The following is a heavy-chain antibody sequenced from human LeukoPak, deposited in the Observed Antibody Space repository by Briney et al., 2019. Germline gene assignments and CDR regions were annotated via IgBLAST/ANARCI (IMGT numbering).Heavy chain of an antibody. CDR2: ISGSGGST. V-gene: IGHV3-23*01. CDR3: AKVGYCSSTSYYAFDI. D-gene: IGHD2-2*01. CDR1: GFTFSSYA. Sequence: GGSLRLSCAASGFTFSSYAMSWVRQAPGKGLEWVSAISGSGGSTYYADSVKGRFTISRDNSKNTLYLQMNSLRAEDTAVYYCAKVGYCSSTSYYAFDIWGQGTMVTVSS. J-gene: IGHJ3*02.